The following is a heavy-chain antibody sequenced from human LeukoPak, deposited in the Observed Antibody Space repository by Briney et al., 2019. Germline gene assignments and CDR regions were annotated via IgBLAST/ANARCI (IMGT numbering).Heavy chain of an antibody. D-gene: IGHD3-9*01. Sequence: SETLSLTCTVSGGSISYYYWTWIRQSPGKGLEWIGQIYYTGSTYYNPSLKGRVTISVDTSRNQFSLTLTSVTAADTAVYHCARGGTYNDILSFDPWGQGTLVTVSS. V-gene: IGHV4-59*01. CDR1: GGSISYYY. CDR2: IYYTGST. CDR3: ARGGTYNDILSFDP. J-gene: IGHJ5*02.